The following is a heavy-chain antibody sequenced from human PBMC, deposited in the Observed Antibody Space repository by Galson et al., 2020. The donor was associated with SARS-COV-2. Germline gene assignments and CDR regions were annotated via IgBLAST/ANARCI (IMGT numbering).Heavy chain of an antibody. CDR3: ARVRNAGTYLAAY. CDR2: VHPYNGQT. D-gene: IGHD2-8*01. V-gene: IGHV1-18*01. Sequence: ASVKVSCKASGYTFTNYGVTWVRQAPGQGLEWMGWVHPYNGQTNFAQKFQGRVTMTADRSTTTAYMELRGLNSDDTAVYYCARVRNAGTYLAAYWGQGTLVTVSS. J-gene: IGHJ4*02. CDR1: GYTFTNYG.